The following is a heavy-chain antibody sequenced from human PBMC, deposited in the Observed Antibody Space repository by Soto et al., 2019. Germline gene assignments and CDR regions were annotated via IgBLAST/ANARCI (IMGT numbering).Heavy chain of an antibody. D-gene: IGHD6-19*01. CDR3: ARGWSPTTSPSSGKYNWFDP. J-gene: IGHJ5*02. Sequence: SVKVSCKASGGTFSSYAISWVRQAPGQGLEWMGGIIPIFGTANYAQKFQGRVTITADESTSTAYMELSSLRSEDTAVYYCARGWSPTTSPSSGKYNWFDPWGQGTLVTVSS. V-gene: IGHV1-69*13. CDR1: GGTFSSYA. CDR2: IIPIFGTA.